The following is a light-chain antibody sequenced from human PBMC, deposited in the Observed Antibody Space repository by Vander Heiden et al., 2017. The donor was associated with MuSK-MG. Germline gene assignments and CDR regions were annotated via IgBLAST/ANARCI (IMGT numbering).Light chain of an antibody. Sequence: DIQMTQSPSTLSASVGDRVTSTCRASPSISSWLAWYQQKPGKAPKLLIYKASSLESGVPSRFSGSGSGTEFTLTISSLQPDDFATYYCQQYNSYWTFGQGTKVEIK. CDR2: KAS. V-gene: IGKV1-5*03. J-gene: IGKJ1*01. CDR3: QQYNSYWT. CDR1: PSISSW.